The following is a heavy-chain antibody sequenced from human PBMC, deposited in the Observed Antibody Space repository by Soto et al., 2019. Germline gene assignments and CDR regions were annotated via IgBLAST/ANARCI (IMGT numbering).Heavy chain of an antibody. CDR2: IRPDNGNT. Sequence: ASVKVSCKTSGYTFGTSGISWVRRAPGQGLEWVGWIRPDNGNTKSAQRLQGRVTLTTDTSASTAYMELRSLTSDDTAMYYCARDTESNRYNDWGQGTLVAVSS. CDR3: ARDTESNRYND. D-gene: IGHD1-20*01. J-gene: IGHJ1*01. V-gene: IGHV1-18*01. CDR1: GYTFGTSG.